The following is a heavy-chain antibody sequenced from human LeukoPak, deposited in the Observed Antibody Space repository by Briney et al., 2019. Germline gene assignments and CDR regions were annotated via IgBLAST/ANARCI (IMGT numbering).Heavy chain of an antibody. CDR2: ISSSGSTI. Sequence: GGSLRLSCAASGFAFSSYEMNWVGQAPGKGLEWVSYISSSGSTIYYADSVKGRFTISRDNAKNSLYLQMNSLRAEDTAVYYCAELGITMIGGVWGKGTTVTISS. J-gene: IGHJ6*04. D-gene: IGHD3-10*02. V-gene: IGHV3-48*03. CDR1: GFAFSSYE. CDR3: AELGITMIGGV.